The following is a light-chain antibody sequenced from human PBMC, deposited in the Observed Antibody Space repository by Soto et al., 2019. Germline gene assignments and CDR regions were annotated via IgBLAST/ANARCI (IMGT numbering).Light chain of an antibody. CDR1: SSDVGGYNY. CDR3: NSYASVCSPVL. J-gene: IGLJ2*01. Sequence: QSVLTQPASLSGSPGQSITISCTGTSSDVGGYNYVSWYQQHPGKAPRLMIYDVSNRPLGVSYRFSGSKSGNTASLTISGLQTEDEADYYCNSYASVCSPVLFGGGTKLTVL. V-gene: IGLV2-14*03. CDR2: DVS.